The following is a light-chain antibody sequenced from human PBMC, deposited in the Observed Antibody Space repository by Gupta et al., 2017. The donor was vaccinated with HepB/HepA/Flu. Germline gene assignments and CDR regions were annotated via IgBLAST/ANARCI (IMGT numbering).Light chain of an antibody. CDR3: QHSYNIPWT. Sequence: DIQMTQSPSSLSASVGDRVTITCRASQDIRNYLNWYQQKPGKAPKLLIYATSILQSGVPSRFTGSGSGTEFTLTINRLQPEDFATYSCQHSYNIPWTCGQGTKVDIK. V-gene: IGKV1-39*01. J-gene: IGKJ1*01. CDR1: QDIRNY. CDR2: ATS.